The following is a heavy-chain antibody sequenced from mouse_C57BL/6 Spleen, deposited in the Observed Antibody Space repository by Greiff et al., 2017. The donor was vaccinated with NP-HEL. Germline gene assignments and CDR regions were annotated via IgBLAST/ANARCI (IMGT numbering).Heavy chain of an antibody. CDR1: GYTFTDYE. V-gene: IGHV1-15*01. J-gene: IGHJ2*01. Sequence: QVQLQQSGAELVRPGASVTLSCKASGYTFTDYEMHWVKQTPVHGLEWIGAIDPETGGTAYNQKFKGKAILTADKSSSTAYMELRSLTSEDSAVYYCTRGRSNYPDYWGQGTTLTVSS. CDR3: TRGRSNYPDY. CDR2: IDPETGGT. D-gene: IGHD5-1*01.